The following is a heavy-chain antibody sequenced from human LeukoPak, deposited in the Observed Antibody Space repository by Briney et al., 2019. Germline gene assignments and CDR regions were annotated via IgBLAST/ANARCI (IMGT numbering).Heavy chain of an antibody. CDR2: NSYNGRSI. J-gene: IGHJ4*02. CDR1: GFIFSTYE. CDR3: ARDGRWINYYDGSSPV. V-gene: IGHV3-48*03. D-gene: IGHD3-22*01. Sequence: GGSLRLPCAASGFIFSTYEMNWVRQAPGKGREGLSYNSYNGRSIYYADSVKGRFTISRDNAYSSLYLQMDSLRVEDTAVYYCARDGRWINYYDGSSPVWGQGTLVTVSS.